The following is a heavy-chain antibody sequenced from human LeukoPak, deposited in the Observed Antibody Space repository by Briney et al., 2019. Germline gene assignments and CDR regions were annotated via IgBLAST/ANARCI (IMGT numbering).Heavy chain of an antibody. CDR1: GGSMSTYY. V-gene: IGHV4-59*01. D-gene: IGHD3-22*01. Sequence: PSETLCLTCTVSGGSMSTYYWSWIRQPPGKGLEWIGYIYYSGSTNYNPSLKSRVIISVDTSKNQFSLKLSSVTAADTAVYSCAREHSYYDSSGYYYGSGYFDYWGQGTLVTVSS. CDR2: IYYSGST. J-gene: IGHJ4*02. CDR3: AREHSYYDSSGYYYGSGYFDY.